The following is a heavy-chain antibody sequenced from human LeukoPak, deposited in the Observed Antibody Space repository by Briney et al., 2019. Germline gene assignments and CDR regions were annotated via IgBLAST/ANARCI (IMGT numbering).Heavy chain of an antibody. CDR3: ARVYSSNYYYGMDV. V-gene: IGHV3-64*01. CDR1: GFTFSNYA. CDR2: ISSNGDST. J-gene: IGHJ6*02. D-gene: IGHD5-18*01. Sequence: GGSLRLSCTASGFTFSNYAMYWVRQAPGKGLEYVSAISSNGDSTYYANSVKGRFTFSRDNSKNTLFLQMGSLRAEDMAVYYCARVYSSNYYYGMDVWGQGTTVTVSS.